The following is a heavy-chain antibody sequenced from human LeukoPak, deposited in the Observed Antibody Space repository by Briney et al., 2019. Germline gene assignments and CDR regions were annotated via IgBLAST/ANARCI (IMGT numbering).Heavy chain of an antibody. J-gene: IGHJ6*03. Sequence: SETLSLTCTVSGGSISSYYWSWIRQPAGKGLEWIGRIYTSGSTNYNPSLKSRVTMSVDTSKNQFSLKLSSVTAADTAVYYCARYRVYSSSWAESYYYYYYMDVWGKGTTVTTSS. D-gene: IGHD6-13*01. CDR3: ARYRVYSSSWAESYYYYYYMDV. V-gene: IGHV4-4*07. CDR2: IYTSGST. CDR1: GGSISSYY.